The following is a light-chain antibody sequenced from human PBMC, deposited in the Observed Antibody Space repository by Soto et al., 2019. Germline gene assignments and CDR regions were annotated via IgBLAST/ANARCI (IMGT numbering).Light chain of an antibody. J-gene: IGKJ4*01. CDR3: QQYYSAPFT. Sequence: DLVMTQYPDSLAVSLGERATINCKSSQSVLFSPNTKTSLAWYRQKPQQPPELLIHWASTREPGVPGRFSVSGSVSDFTLAIRSLQAEDGAVDYCQQYYSAPFTFGGGTKVQIK. CDR1: QSVLFSPNTKTS. CDR2: WAS. V-gene: IGKV4-1*01.